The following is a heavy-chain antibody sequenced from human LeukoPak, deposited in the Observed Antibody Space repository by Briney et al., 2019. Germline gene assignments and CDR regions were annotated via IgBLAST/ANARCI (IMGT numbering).Heavy chain of an antibody. D-gene: IGHD3-22*01. V-gene: IGHV1-18*01. CDR2: LSAYNGNT. CDR3: ARVNYYDSSGYYGHYYYYYYMDV. CDR1: GYTFTSYG. J-gene: IGHJ6*03. Sequence: ASVKVSCKASGYTFTSYGISWVRQAHGQGLEWMRWLSAYNGNTNYAQRLQGRVTMTTDTSTSTAYMELRSLRSDDTAVYYCARVNYYDSSGYYGHYYYYYYMDVWGKGTTVTVSS.